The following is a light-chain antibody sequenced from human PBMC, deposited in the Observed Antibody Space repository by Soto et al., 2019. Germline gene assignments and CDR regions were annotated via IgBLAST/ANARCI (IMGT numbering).Light chain of an antibody. CDR2: DVT. V-gene: IGLV2-11*01. CDR1: SSDVGVYNY. J-gene: IGLJ1*01. CDR3: CSYAGSYTFV. Sequence: QSALTQPRSVSGSPGQSVTISCTGTSSDVGVYNYVSWYQQHPGKAPKLMIYDVTKRPSGVPDRFSGSKSANTASLTISGLQAEDEADYYCCSYAGSYTFVFGTGNKVTVL.